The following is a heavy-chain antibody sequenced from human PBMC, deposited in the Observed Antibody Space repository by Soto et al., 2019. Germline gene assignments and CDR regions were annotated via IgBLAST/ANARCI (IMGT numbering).Heavy chain of an antibody. J-gene: IGHJ4*02. CDR3: ARRYNCNDFDY. Sequence: QLQLQESGPGLVKPSETLSLTCTVSGGSISSSSYYWGWIRQPPGKGLEGIGSIYYSGSTYYNPSLKSRVTISVDTSKNQFSLKLSSVTAADTAVYYCARRYNCNDFDYWGQGTLVTVSS. D-gene: IGHD1-1*01. CDR2: IYYSGST. V-gene: IGHV4-39*01. CDR1: GGSISSSSYY.